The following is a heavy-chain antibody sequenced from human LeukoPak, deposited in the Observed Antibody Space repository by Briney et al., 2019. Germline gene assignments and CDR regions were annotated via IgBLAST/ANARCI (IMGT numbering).Heavy chain of an antibody. CDR1: GFTFITYS. CDR2: ISSSSSYI. D-gene: IGHD4-17*01. J-gene: IGHJ6*03. Sequence: GGSLRLSCAASGFTFITYSMNGVGRAPGKGLEWVSSISSSSSYISYADSVKGRFTISRDNAKNSLYLQMNSLRAEDTAVYYCARGGLRHYYYYYMDVWGKGTTVTVSS. V-gene: IGHV3-21*01. CDR3: ARGGLRHYYYYYMDV.